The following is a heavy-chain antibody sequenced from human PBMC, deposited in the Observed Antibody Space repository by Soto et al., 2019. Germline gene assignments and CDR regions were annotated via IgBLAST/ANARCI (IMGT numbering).Heavy chain of an antibody. CDR2: IYPGDSDT. V-gene: IGHV5-51*01. J-gene: IGHJ6*02. CDR1: GYSFTSYW. Sequence: PGESLKISCKGSGYSFTSYWIGWVRQMPGKGLEWMGIIYPGDSDTRYSPSFQGQVTISADKSISTAYLQWSSLKAPDTAMYYCARQQLVSQYGMDVWGQGTTVTVSS. D-gene: IGHD6-13*01. CDR3: ARQQLVSQYGMDV.